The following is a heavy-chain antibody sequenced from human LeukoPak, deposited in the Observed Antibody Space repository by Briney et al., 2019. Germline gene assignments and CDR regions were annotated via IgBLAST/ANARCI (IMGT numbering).Heavy chain of an antibody. CDR3: ARGNYCTNGVCFGLDY. V-gene: IGHV3-48*03. Sequence: GGSLRLSCAASGFTFSSYEMNWVREAPGKGLEWVSYISSSGSTIYYADSVKGRFTISRDNAKNSLYLQMNSLRAEDTAVYYCARGNYCTNGVCFGLDYWGQGTLVTVSS. D-gene: IGHD2-8*01. CDR1: GFTFSSYE. J-gene: IGHJ4*02. CDR2: ISSSGSTI.